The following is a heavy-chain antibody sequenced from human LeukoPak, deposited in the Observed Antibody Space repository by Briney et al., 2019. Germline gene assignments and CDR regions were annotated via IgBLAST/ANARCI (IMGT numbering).Heavy chain of an antibody. Sequence: GASVKVSCTPSGYTFTSYGISWVRQAPGQGLEWMGWISAYNGNTNYAQKLQGRVTMTTDTSTSTAYMELRSLRSDDTAVYYCARKEYCSSTSCPVGEDWFDPWGQGTLVTVSS. J-gene: IGHJ5*02. CDR2: ISAYNGNT. V-gene: IGHV1-18*01. D-gene: IGHD2-2*01. CDR3: ARKEYCSSTSCPVGEDWFDP. CDR1: GYTFTSYG.